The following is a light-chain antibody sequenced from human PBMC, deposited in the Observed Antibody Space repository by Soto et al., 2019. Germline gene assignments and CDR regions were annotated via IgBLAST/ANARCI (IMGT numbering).Light chain of an antibody. CDR2: GAS. CDR3: QQYGSSLLFT. J-gene: IGKJ3*01. Sequence: EIVLTQSPGTLSLSPGERATLSCRASQSVSSSYLAWYQQQPGQAPRLLIYGASSRATGIPDRFSGSGSGTDFTLPISRLEPQDFAVYYCQQYGSSLLFTFGPGTKVDIK. CDR1: QSVSSSY. V-gene: IGKV3-20*01.